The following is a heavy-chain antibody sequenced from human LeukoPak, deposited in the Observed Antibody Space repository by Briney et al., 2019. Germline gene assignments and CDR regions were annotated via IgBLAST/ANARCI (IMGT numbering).Heavy chain of an antibody. CDR3: ARAGPGSYSPV. CDR1: GFTFSSYG. CDR2: IWYDGSNK. V-gene: IGHV3-33*01. J-gene: IGHJ4*02. D-gene: IGHD3-10*01. Sequence: GRSLRLSCAASGFTFSSYGLHWVRQAPGKGLEWVAVIWYDGSNKYYGDSVKGRFTISRDNSKNTLYLQMNSLGAEDTAVYYCARAGPGSYSPVWGQGTLVTVSS.